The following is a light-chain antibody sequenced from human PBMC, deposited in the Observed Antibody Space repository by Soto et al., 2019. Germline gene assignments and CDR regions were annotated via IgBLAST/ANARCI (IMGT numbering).Light chain of an antibody. CDR1: QSISGNY. J-gene: IGKJ1*01. Sequence: ENVLTQAPGTLSLSPGERATLSCSASQSISGNYLAWYQHKPGQAPRLLISGASTSSTGIPDRCSGSGSGTDFTLPITGLEPEDFAVYDYQHYGHSPLRTFGHGTKVEIK. CDR2: GAS. CDR3: QHYGHSPLRT. V-gene: IGKV3-20*01.